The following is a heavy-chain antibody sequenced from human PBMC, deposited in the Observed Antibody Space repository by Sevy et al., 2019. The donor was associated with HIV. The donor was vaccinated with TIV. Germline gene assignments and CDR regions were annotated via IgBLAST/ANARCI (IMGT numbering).Heavy chain of an antibody. CDR2: ISAYNGNT. CDR1: GYTFTSYG. D-gene: IGHD3-10*01. CDR3: RAYGYYYGSGSYFFDY. Sequence: ASVKVSCKASGYTFTSYGISWVRQAPGQGLEWMGWISAYNGNTNYAQKLQGRVTMTTDTSTSTAYMGLRSLRSDDTAVYYCRAYGYYYGSGSYFFDYWGQGTLVTASS. V-gene: IGHV1-18*04. J-gene: IGHJ4*02.